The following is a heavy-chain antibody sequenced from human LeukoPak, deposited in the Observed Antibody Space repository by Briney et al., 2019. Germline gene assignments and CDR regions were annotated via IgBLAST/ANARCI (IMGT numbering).Heavy chain of an antibody. J-gene: IGHJ4*02. D-gene: IGHD3-10*01. Sequence: ASVKVSCKASGYTFTSYDLNWVRQATGQGLEWMGWMNPNSGNTGYAQKFQGRVTMTRNTSISTAYMELSSLRSEDTAVYYCARVGAYYGSGSYSTNFDYWGQGTLVTVSS. CDR3: ARVGAYYGSGSYSTNFDY. CDR2: MNPNSGNT. CDR1: GYTFTSYD. V-gene: IGHV1-8*01.